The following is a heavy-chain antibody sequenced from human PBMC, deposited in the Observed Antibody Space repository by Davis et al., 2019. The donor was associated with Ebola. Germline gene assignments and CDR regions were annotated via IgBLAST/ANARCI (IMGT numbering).Heavy chain of an antibody. Sequence: AASVQVSSKTSADTFNTYFISWVRQVPGQGLEWLGGIIPIFGTANYAQNFQARVTITADKSTTTVYMELNSLRSDDTAMYYCASSVNDILSWVDFWGQGTPVTVSS. CDR1: ADTFNTYF. J-gene: IGHJ4*02. V-gene: IGHV1-69*06. D-gene: IGHD3-9*01. CDR3: ASSVNDILSWVDF. CDR2: IIPIFGTA.